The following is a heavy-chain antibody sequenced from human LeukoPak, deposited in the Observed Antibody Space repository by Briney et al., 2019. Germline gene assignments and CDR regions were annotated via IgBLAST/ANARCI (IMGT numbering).Heavy chain of an antibody. V-gene: IGHV5-51*01. CDR3: ARGGYYGSGSYYSFDY. CDR1: GYSFTSYW. D-gene: IGHD3-10*01. J-gene: IGHJ4*02. Sequence: ESLKISCKGSGYSFTSYWIGWVRQMPGKGLEWMGIIYPGDSDTRYSPSFQGQVTISADKSINTAYLQRSSLKASDTAMYYCARGGYYGSGSYYSFDYWGQGTLVTVSS. CDR2: IYPGDSDT.